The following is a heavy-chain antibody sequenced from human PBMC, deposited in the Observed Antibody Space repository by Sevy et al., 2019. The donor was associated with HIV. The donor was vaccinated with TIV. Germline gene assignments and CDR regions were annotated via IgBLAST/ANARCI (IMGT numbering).Heavy chain of an antibody. Sequence: GGSLRLSCAASGFTFSSYAMGWVRQAPGKGLEWVSALSGSGGSTYYADSVKGRFTNSRENSKNTLYLQMNSLRAEDTAVYYCAKDLLQPAAYYFDYWGQGTLVTVSS. CDR3: AKDLLQPAAYYFDY. CDR1: GFTFSSYA. D-gene: IGHD6-13*01. CDR2: LSGSGGST. V-gene: IGHV3-23*01. J-gene: IGHJ4*02.